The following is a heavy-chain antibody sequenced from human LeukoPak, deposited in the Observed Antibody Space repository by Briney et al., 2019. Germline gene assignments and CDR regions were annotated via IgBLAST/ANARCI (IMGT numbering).Heavy chain of an antibody. CDR1: GYSISSGYY. Sequence: SETLSLTCTVSGYSISSGYYWGWIRQPPGKGLEWIGSIYHSGSTYYNPSLKSRVTISVDTSRNQFSLKLSSVTAADTAVYYCARDRSGSWTEEFDYWGQGTLVTVSS. J-gene: IGHJ4*02. CDR3: ARDRSGSWTEEFDY. V-gene: IGHV4-38-2*02. CDR2: IYHSGST. D-gene: IGHD1-26*01.